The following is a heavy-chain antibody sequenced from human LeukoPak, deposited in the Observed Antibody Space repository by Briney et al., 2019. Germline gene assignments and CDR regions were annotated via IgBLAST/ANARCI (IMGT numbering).Heavy chain of an antibody. V-gene: IGHV3-21*01. Sequence: GSLRLSCAASGFTFSSYSMNWVRQAPGKGLEWVSSISSSSSYIYYADSAKGRFTISRDNAKNSLYLQMNSLRAEDTAVYYCARDVPGTPAFDYWGQGTLVTVSS. CDR1: GFTFSSYS. CDR3: ARDVPGTPAFDY. CDR2: ISSSSSYI. J-gene: IGHJ4*02. D-gene: IGHD3-10*02.